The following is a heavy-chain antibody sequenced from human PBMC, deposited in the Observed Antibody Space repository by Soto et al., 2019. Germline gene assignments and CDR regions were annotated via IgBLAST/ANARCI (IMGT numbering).Heavy chain of an antibody. CDR3: AMVDVYVTPSPQDV. CDR2: INTYNGNT. J-gene: IGHJ6*02. D-gene: IGHD3-16*01. Sequence: QVQLVQSGAEVKNPGASVKVSCKASGYTFTRYGIGWARQAPGQGLEWMGWINTYNGNTNYAQNVQGRVTLTTDTSTSTAYMELRSLTSNDTAIYYCAMVDVYVTPSPQDVWGQGPTVIVSS. V-gene: IGHV1-18*01. CDR1: GYTFTRYG.